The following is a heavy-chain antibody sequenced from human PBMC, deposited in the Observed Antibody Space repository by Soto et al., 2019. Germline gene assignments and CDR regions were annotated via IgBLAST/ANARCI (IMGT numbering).Heavy chain of an antibody. CDR3: ARGRYGDY. CDR2: ISAHNGNT. CDR1: GYTFTRYG. J-gene: IGHJ4*02. Sequence: QVHLVQSGAEVKKPGASVKVSCKASGYTFTRYGITWVRQAPGQGLEWMGWISAHNGNTDYAQKLQGRVIVTRDTSTSTAYMELMSLRADDTAVYYGARGRYGDYWGQGALVTVSS. D-gene: IGHD1-1*01. V-gene: IGHV1-18*01.